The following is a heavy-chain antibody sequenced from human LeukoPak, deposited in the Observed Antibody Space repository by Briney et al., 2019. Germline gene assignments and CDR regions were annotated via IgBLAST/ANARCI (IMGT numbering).Heavy chain of an antibody. CDR1: GFTFRSYA. J-gene: IGHJ4*02. D-gene: IGHD3-22*01. Sequence: GGSLRLSCAASGFTFRSYAIHWVRQAPGKGLEWVSFISYDGNVKYYTDSVKGRFTISRDNCKNTLSLQMTSLRPEDTALYYCARDLSTYYSIDYWGQGTPVTVSS. CDR2: ISYDGNVK. V-gene: IGHV3-30-3*01. CDR3: ARDLSTYYSIDY.